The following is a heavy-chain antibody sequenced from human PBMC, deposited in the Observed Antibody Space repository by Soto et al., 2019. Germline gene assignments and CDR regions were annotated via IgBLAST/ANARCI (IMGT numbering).Heavy chain of an antibody. CDR2: INHSGST. J-gene: IGHJ4*02. CDR3: ARGGVQLWFYLDY. CDR1: GGSFSCYY. D-gene: IGHD5-18*01. Sequence: PSETLSLTCAVYGGSFSCYYWSWIRQPPGKGLEWIGEINHSGSTNYNPSLKSRVTISVDTSKNQFSLKLSSVTAADTAVYYCARGGVQLWFYLDYWGQGTLVTVSS. V-gene: IGHV4-34*01.